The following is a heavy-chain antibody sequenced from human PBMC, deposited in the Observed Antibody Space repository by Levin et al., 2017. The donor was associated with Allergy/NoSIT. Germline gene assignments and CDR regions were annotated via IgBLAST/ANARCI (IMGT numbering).Heavy chain of an antibody. CDR2: ISAYNGNT. CDR1: GYTFTSYG. D-gene: IGHD3-22*01. CDR3: ARDLITYYYDSSGYWGWFDP. J-gene: IGHJ5*02. V-gene: IGHV1-18*01. Sequence: ASVKVSCKASGYTFTSYGISWVRQAPGQGLEWMGWISAYNGNTNYAQKLQGRVTMTTDTSTSTAYMELRSLRSDDTAVYYCARDLITYYYDSSGYWGWFDPWGQGTLVTVSS.